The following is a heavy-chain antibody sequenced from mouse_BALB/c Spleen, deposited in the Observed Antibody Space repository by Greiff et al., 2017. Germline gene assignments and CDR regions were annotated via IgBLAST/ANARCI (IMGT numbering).Heavy chain of an antibody. V-gene: IGHV1S29*02. CDR1: GYTFTDYN. Sequence: VQLKESGPELVKPGASVKISCKASGYTFTDYNMHWVKQSHGKSLEWIGYIYPYNGGTGYNQKFKSKATLTVDNSSSTAYMELRSLTSEDSAVYYCAREYGNYGYAMDYWGQGTSVTVSS. J-gene: IGHJ4*01. D-gene: IGHD2-10*02. CDR2: IYPYNGGT. CDR3: AREYGNYGYAMDY.